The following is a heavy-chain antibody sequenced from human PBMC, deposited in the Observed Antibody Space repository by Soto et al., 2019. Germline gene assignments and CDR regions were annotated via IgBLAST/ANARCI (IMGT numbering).Heavy chain of an antibody. CDR1: GFTFTNSA. J-gene: IGHJ4*01. D-gene: IGHD2-21*02. CDR2: TIVGSGNT. V-gene: IGHV1-58*01. Sequence: QVQVVQSGPEVRNPGTSVKVSCKTSGFTFTNSAVKWVRQARGQRLEWIGWTIVGSGNTKYSQSLQGRITMTRDTATGTAYMELSGLSSEDTAMYYCAAAIYSGGDCCHFDYWGQGTLVTVSS. CDR3: AAAIYSGGDCCHFDY.